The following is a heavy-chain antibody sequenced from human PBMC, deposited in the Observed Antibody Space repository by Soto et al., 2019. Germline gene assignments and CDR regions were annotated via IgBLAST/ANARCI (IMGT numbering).Heavy chain of an antibody. D-gene: IGHD2-2*02. J-gene: IGHJ3*02. Sequence: PGESLKISCKGSGYSFTSYWIGWVRQMPGKGLEWMGIIYPGDSDTRYSPPFQGQVTISADKSISTAYLQRSSLKASDTAMYYCAIYPPGAPDAFDIWGQGTMVTVSS. CDR2: IYPGDSDT. V-gene: IGHV5-51*01. CDR3: AIYPPGAPDAFDI. CDR1: GYSFTSYW.